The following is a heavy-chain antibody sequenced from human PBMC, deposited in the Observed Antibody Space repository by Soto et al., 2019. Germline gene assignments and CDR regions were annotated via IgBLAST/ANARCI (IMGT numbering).Heavy chain of an antibody. J-gene: IGHJ4*02. CDR1: GFSFSTYS. CDR2: ISGGGSNT. V-gene: IGHV3-23*01. CDR3: ARWDGYGDV. Sequence: EVQLLESGGGLVQPGGSLRLSCAPSGFSFSTYSMPWVRQTPGKGLAWCSGISGGGSNTFYADSVQGRFTISVDNSKNTVYLQMNSLRVEDTAVYYCARWDGYGDVWGQGTLVTVSS. D-gene: IGHD4-17*01.